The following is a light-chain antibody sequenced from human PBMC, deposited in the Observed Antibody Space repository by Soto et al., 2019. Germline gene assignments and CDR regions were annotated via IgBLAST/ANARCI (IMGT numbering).Light chain of an antibody. CDR1: QAINNN. V-gene: IGKV3-15*01. CDR2: GAS. CDR3: QQYNNWPQT. J-gene: IGKJ1*01. Sequence: VLTQAPDTLSVSPGERATLSCRASQAINNNVAWYQLKDGQVPRLLIYGASTRAADVPARFSGGGSGTEFTLTINSLQSEDFAEYHCQQYNNWPQTFGQGTKVDIK.